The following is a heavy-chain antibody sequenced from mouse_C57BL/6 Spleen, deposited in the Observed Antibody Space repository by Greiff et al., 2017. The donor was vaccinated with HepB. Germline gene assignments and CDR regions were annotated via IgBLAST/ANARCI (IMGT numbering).Heavy chain of an antibody. CDR3: ARSRDGDY. V-gene: IGHV1-54*01. J-gene: IGHJ2*01. CDR1: GYAFTNYL. CDR2: INPGSGGT. D-gene: IGHD3-3*01. Sequence: VQLQQSGAELVRPGTSVKVSCKASGYAFTNYLIEWVKQRPGQGLEWIGVINPGSGGTNYNEKFKGKATLTADKSSSTAYMQLSSLTSEDSAVYFCARSRDGDYWGQGTTLTVSS.